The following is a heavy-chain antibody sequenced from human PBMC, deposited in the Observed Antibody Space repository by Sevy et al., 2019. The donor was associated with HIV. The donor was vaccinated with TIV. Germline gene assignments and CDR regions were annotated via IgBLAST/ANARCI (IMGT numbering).Heavy chain of an antibody. CDR1: GFTVSSNH. Sequence: GGSLRLSCAASGFTVSSNHMTCVRQAPGKGLEWVSTIFYGGDTYYADSVKGRFTISRDISKNTLYLQMNSLRAEDTAIYYCTRDRSVGSYSLGYWGQGTLVTVSS. D-gene: IGHD1-26*01. CDR3: TRDRSVGSYSLGY. J-gene: IGHJ4*02. CDR2: IFYGGDT. V-gene: IGHV3-53*01.